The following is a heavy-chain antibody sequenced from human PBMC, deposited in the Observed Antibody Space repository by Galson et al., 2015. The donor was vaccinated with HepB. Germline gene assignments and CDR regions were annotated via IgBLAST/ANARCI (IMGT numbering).Heavy chain of an antibody. CDR1: GYTFTSYA. CDR3: ARDLSRSSWYYFDY. CDR2: INAGNGNT. V-gene: IGHV1-3*01. D-gene: IGHD6-13*01. J-gene: IGHJ4*02. Sequence: VKVSCKASGYTFTSYAMHWVRQAPGQRLEWMGWINAGNGNTKYSQKFQGRVTITRDTSASTAYMELSSLRSEDTAVYYCARDLSRSSWYYFDYWGQGTLVTVSS.